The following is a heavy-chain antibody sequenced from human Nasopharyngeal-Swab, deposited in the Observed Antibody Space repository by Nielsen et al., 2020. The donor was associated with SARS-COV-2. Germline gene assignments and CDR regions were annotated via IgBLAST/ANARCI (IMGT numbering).Heavy chain of an antibody. J-gene: IGHJ2*01. CDR2: IYYSGST. V-gene: IGHV4-61*01. Sequence: SETLSLTCTVSGGSVSSGSYYWSWIRQPPGKGLEWIGYIYYSGSTNYNPSLKSRVTISVDTSNNQFSLKVRSVTATDTAVYYCARRGLAVADFDLWGRGTLVPVSS. CDR1: GGSVSSGSYY. D-gene: IGHD6-19*01. CDR3: ARRGLAVADFDL.